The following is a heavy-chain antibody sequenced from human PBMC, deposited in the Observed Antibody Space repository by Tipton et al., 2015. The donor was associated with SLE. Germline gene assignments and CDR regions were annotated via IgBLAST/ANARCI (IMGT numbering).Heavy chain of an antibody. CDR1: GFYFGASW. V-gene: IGHV3-74*01. J-gene: IGHJ4*02. CDR2: TNQGGAIR. Sequence: SLRLSCVASGFYFGASWMHWVRQAPGKGLVWISRTNQGGAIRSYEDSVKGRFIISRDNSKSTLYLQMNNVRVEDTALYYCTRGIDPGSSRISDYWGQGTMVSVSS. D-gene: IGHD2-15*01. CDR3: TRGIDPGSSRISDY.